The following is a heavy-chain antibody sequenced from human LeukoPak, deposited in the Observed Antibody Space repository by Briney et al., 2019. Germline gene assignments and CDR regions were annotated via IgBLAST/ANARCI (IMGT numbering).Heavy chain of an antibody. CDR1: GFTFSSYS. CDR2: ISSSSSYI. CDR3: ARGSFPRYYYDSSGPNWFDP. V-gene: IGHV3-21*01. D-gene: IGHD3-22*01. Sequence: GGSLRLSCAASGFTFSSYSMNWVRQAPGKGLEWVSSISSSSSYIYYADSVKGRFIISRDNAKNSLYLQMNSLRAEDTAVYYCARGSFPRYYYDSSGPNWFDPWGQGTLVTVSS. J-gene: IGHJ5*02.